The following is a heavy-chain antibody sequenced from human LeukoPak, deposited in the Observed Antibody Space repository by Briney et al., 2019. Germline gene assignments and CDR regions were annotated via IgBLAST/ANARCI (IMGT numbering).Heavy chain of an antibody. V-gene: IGHV3-53*01. D-gene: IGHD5-18*01. Sequence: PGGSLRLSCAASGFTVSSNYMSWVRQAPGKGLEWVSVIYSGGSTYYADSVKGRFTISRDNSKNTLYLQMNSLRAEDTAVYYCARGRSGYSYGPFDYWGQGTLVTVSS. J-gene: IGHJ4*02. CDR1: GFTVSSNY. CDR3: ARGRSGYSYGPFDY. CDR2: IYSGGST.